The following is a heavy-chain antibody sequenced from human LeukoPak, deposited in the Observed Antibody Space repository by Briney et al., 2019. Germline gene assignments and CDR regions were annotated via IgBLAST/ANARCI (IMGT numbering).Heavy chain of an antibody. D-gene: IGHD1-7*01. CDR3: ARGLLNWNYGQFDY. V-gene: IGHV4-34*01. CDR1: GGSFSGYY. Sequence: SETLSLTCAVYGGSFSGYYWSWIRQPPGNGLEWIGEINHSGSTNYNPSLKSRVTISVDTSKNQFSLKLSSVTAADTAVYYCARGLLNWNYGQFDYWGQGTLVTVSS. CDR2: INHSGST. J-gene: IGHJ4*02.